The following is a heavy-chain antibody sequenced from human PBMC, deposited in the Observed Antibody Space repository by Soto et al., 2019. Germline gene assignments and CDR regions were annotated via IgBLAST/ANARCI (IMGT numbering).Heavy chain of an antibody. D-gene: IGHD6-13*01. CDR1: GFTFSDYG. Sequence: GGSLRLSCGASGFTFSDYGMHWVRQAPGKGLEWVAFISDDGGNKYYADSVKGRFTISRDNSKNTLYLQMNSLRAEDTAVYYCAKVLPAVGTPFDYWGQGTLVTVSS. J-gene: IGHJ4*02. CDR3: AKVLPAVGTPFDY. CDR2: ISDDGGNK. V-gene: IGHV3-30*18.